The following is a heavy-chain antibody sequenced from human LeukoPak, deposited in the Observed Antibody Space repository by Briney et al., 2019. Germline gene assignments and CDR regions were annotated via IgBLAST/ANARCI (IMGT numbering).Heavy chain of an antibody. CDR1: GGSISSYY. D-gene: IGHD2-21*01. V-gene: IGHV4-4*07. J-gene: IGHJ6*03. Sequence: SETLSLTCTVSGGSISSYYWSWIRQPAGKGLEWIGRIYTSGSTNYNPSLKSRVTMSVDTSKNQFSLKLSSVTAADTAVYYCARDRADCGGDCYWIGGYYYYMDVWGKGTTVTVSS. CDR3: ARDRADCGGDCYWIGGYYYYMDV. CDR2: IYTSGST.